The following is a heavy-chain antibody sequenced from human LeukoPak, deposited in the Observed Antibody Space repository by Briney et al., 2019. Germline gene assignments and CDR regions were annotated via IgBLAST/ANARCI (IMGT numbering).Heavy chain of an antibody. CDR1: GYTLTELS. D-gene: IGHD3-10*01. J-gene: IGHJ4*02. CDR3: AALELLWFGELFWDY. V-gene: IGHV1-24*01. Sequence: ASVKVSCKVSGYTLTELSMHWVRQAPGKGLEGMGGFDPEDGETIYAQKFQGRVTMTEDTSTDTAYMELSSLRSEDTAVYYCAALELLWFGELFWDYWGQGTLVTVSS. CDR2: FDPEDGET.